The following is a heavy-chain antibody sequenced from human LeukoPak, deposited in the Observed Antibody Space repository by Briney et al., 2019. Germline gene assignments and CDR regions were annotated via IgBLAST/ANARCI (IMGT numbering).Heavy chain of an antibody. CDR2: IKSKTDGGTT. J-gene: IGHJ4*02. V-gene: IGHV3-15*01. CDR3: TTERGVISGYFDY. CDR1: GFTVSNAW. D-gene: IGHD3-10*01. Sequence: GSLRLSCAASGFTVSNAWMSWVRQAPGKGLEWVGRIKSKTDGGTTDYAAPVKGRFTISRDDSKNTLYLQMNSLKTEDTAVYYCTTERGVISGYFDYWGQGTLVTVSS.